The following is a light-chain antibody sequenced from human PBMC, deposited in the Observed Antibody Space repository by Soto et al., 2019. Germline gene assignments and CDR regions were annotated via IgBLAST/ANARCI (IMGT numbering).Light chain of an antibody. V-gene: IGLV2-8*01. CDR3: KSYAGSNTYV. CDR2: EVV. J-gene: IGLJ1*01. Sequence: ALTQPASGCGSPGQSLTISCTGTKNDIGVYDFVSWYQHHPDKAPRLIIYEVVQRPSGVPDRFSGSKSGNTASLTVSGLQAADEADYCCKSYAGSNTYVFGSGTKVTVL. CDR1: KNDIGVYDF.